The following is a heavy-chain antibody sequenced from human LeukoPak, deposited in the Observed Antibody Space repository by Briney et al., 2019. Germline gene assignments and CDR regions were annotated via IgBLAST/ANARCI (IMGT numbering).Heavy chain of an antibody. D-gene: IGHD3-22*01. Sequence: GGSLRLSCAASGFTFSSCWVRQAPGKGLEWVANIKQDGSEKYYVDSVKGRFTISRDNAKNSLYLQMNSLRAEDTALYYCAKDSSGEIDYWGQGTLVTVSS. CDR3: AKDSSGEIDY. CDR2: IKQDGSEK. CDR1: GFTFSSCW. J-gene: IGHJ4*02. V-gene: IGHV3-7*03.